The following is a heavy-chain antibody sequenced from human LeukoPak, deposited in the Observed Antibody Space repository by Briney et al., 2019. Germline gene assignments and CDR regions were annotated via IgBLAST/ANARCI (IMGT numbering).Heavy chain of an antibody. J-gene: IGHJ4*02. CDR2: INAGNGNT. CDR1: GYTFTSHV. CDR3: ARDGNYDDSSGYSITTLDY. V-gene: IGHV1-3*01. D-gene: IGHD3-22*01. Sequence: ASVAVSCKASGYTFTSHVMYWVRQAPGQRLEWMGWINAGNGNTRYAQKLQGRVTITRDTSASTVYMELSSLRSEDTAVYYCARDGNYDDSSGYSITTLDYWGQGTLVTVSS.